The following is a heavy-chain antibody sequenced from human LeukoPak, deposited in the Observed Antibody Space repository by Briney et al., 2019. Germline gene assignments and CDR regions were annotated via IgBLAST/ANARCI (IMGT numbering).Heavy chain of an antibody. D-gene: IGHD5-24*01. Sequence: PGGSLRLSCAASGFTFSDYYMSWIRQAPGKGLEWVANIKQDGSKKSHVDSVKGRFTISRDNAKNSLYLQMNSLRAEDTAIYYCTRVGYIDEGIDYWGQGTLVTVSS. CDR3: TRVGYIDEGIDY. V-gene: IGHV3-7*04. J-gene: IGHJ4*02. CDR1: GFTFSDYY. CDR2: IKQDGSKK.